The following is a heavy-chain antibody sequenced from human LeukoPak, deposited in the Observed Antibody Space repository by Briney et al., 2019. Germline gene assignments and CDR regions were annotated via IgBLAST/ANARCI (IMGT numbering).Heavy chain of an antibody. CDR1: GGTFDTYT. CDR3: ARVDRYHFYLDV. V-gene: IGHV1-69*05. CDR2: IIPLFGTA. J-gene: IGHJ6*03. Sequence: SVKVSCKASGGTFDTYTITWVRQAPGQGLEWMGGIIPLFGTANFAQKFQGRVTLTTDESTSTAYMELSSLISEDTAIYYCARVDRYHFYLDVWGKGTTVTVSS.